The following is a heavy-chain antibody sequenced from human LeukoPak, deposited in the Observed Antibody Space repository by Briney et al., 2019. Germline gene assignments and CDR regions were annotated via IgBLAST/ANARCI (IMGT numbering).Heavy chain of an antibody. J-gene: IGHJ6*02. CDR2: VSGGGGST. CDR3: AKDGAPAATLRLRLLRMDV. V-gene: IGHV3-23*01. D-gene: IGHD2-15*01. CDR1: GFTFSSYA. Sequence: GSLRLSCAASGFTFSSYAMSWVRQAPGKGLEWVLTVSGGGGSTYYADSVKGHFTISRDNSKNTLYLQMNSLRVEDTAVYYCAKDGAPAATLRLRLLRMDVWGLGTTVTVSS.